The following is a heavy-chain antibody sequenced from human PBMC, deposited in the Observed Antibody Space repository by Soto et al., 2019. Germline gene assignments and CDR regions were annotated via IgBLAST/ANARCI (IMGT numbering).Heavy chain of an antibody. CDR1: GGSVNSGAFY. Sequence: QVQLQESGPGLVKPSQTLSLTCSVSGGSVNSGAFYWGWIRQSPGKGLECLGYIYSFGNTFYNPSLKSRVTLSLDTSKNQFALRLTSVIAADTAIYYCARVMGDGSGNFWWFDVWCQGTLVTVSS. J-gene: IGHJ5*02. CDR3: ARVMGDGSGNFWWFDV. CDR2: IYSFGNT. D-gene: IGHD3-10*01. V-gene: IGHV4-31*03.